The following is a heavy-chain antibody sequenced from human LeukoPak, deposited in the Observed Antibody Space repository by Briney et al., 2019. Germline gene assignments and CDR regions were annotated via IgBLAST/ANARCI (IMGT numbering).Heavy chain of an antibody. CDR1: GGTFSIYA. D-gene: IGHD2-2*01. J-gene: IGHJ4*02. CDR2: ISPIFGPP. CDR3: AREVQPHCSTTSCSGNY. V-gene: IGHV1-69*05. Sequence: SVKVSCKASGGTFSIYAMNWVRQAPGQGLEWMGRISPIFGPPTYAQEFQGRITIITDQSTNMAYMELSSLRSEDTAVYYCAREVQPHCSTTSCSGNYWGQGTLVTVSS.